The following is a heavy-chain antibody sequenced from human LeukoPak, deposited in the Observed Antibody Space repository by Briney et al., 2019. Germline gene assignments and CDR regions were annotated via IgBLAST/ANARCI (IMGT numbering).Heavy chain of an antibody. CDR3: ATGTGDSSGYYYYYGMDV. D-gene: IGHD3-22*01. V-gene: IGHV1-24*01. CDR1: GYTLTELS. CDR2: FDPEDGET. J-gene: IGHJ6*02. Sequence: ASVKVSCKVSGYTLTELSMHWVRQAPGKGLEWMGGFDPEDGETIYAQKFQGRVTMTEDTSTDTAYMELSSLRSGDTAVYYCATGTGDSSGYYYYYGMDVWGQGTTVTVSS.